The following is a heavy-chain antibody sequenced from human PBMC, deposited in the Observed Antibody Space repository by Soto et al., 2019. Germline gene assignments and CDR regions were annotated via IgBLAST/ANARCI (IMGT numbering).Heavy chain of an antibody. V-gene: IGHV1-18*01. CDR1: GYTFTSYG. J-gene: IGHJ6*02. CDR2: ISAYNGNT. CDR3: ARDPRPRRVGVVTYGMDV. D-gene: IGHD3-3*01. Sequence: QVQLVQSGAEVKKPGASVKVSCKASGYTFTSYGISWVRQAPGQGLEWMGWISAYNGNTNYAQKLQGRVTMTTDTSTLTAYVELKSLRSDDTAVYYCARDPRPRRVGVVTYGMDVWGQGTTVTVSS.